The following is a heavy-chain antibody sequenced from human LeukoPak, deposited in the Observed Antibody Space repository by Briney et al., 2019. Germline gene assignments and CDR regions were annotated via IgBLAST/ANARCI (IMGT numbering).Heavy chain of an antibody. CDR2: INPNSGGT. J-gene: IGHJ6*03. D-gene: IGHD6-13*01. Sequence: ASVKVSCKASGYTFTGYYMHWVRQAPGQGLEWMGWINPNSGGTNYAQKFQGRVTMTRDTSISTAYMELSRLRSVDTAVYYCARDSLPSSSWYYYYYYMDVWGKGTTVTVSS. CDR3: ARDSLPSSSWYYYYYYMDV. CDR1: GYTFTGYY. V-gene: IGHV1-2*02.